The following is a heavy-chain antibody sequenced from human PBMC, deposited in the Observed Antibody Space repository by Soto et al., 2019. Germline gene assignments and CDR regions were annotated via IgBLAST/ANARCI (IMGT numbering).Heavy chain of an antibody. Sequence: EVHLVESGGGLVQPGGSLRLSCAASGFTVSSKYMSWVRQAPGKGLEWVSLIQSGGPTYYADSVKGRFTISRDTSENTLHLQMDSLRAEDTAVYYCXXXXXXXXXXRXYXXXXDVWGKGTTVTXSS. V-gene: IGHV3-66*01. CDR2: IQSGGPT. J-gene: IGHJ6*04. CDR1: GFTVSSKY. CDR3: XXXXXXXXXXRXYXXXXDV. D-gene: IGHD5-12*01.